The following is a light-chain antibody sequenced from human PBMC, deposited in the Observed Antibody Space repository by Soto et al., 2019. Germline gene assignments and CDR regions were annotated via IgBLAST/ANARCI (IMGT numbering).Light chain of an antibody. J-gene: IGKJ1*01. Sequence: EIVFTQSPGTLSLSPGERATLSCRASQSVSSGYLAWYQQRPGQAPRLLIYGASRRATDIPDRFSGSGSGTEFTLTISRLEPEDFVMYYCQQYGTSPRTFGQGTKVDIK. CDR1: QSVSSGY. CDR3: QQYGTSPRT. CDR2: GAS. V-gene: IGKV3-20*01.